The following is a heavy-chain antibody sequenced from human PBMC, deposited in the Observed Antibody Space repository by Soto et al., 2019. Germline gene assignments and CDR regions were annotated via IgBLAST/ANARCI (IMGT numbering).Heavy chain of an antibody. CDR3: ARVLYYGSGSYSPYGMDV. V-gene: IGHV1-69*01. Sequence: QVQLVQSGAEVTKPGSSVKVSCKTSGVSFNNNGIGWVRQAPGHGLEWMGGVSPPFRTSNYARKFQGRISITADASTGTVNMELSSLTCEDTAQYYCARVLYYGSGSYSPYGMDVWGHGITVTGSS. CDR1: GVSFNNNG. J-gene: IGHJ6*02. D-gene: IGHD3-10*01. CDR2: VSPPFRTS.